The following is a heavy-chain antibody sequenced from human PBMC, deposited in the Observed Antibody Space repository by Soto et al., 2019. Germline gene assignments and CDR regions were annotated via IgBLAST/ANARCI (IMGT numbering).Heavy chain of an antibody. Sequence: EVQLVESGGGLVQPGGSLRLSCAASGFTVSSNYMNWVRQAPGKGLEWVSIIYSGGSTDYADSVKGRFTISRDNSKNTLYLQMNSLRAEDTAVYYCVGSGSYYHFDYWGQGTLVTVSS. CDR1: GFTVSSNY. V-gene: IGHV3-66*01. D-gene: IGHD3-10*01. CDR3: VGSGSYYHFDY. CDR2: IYSGGST. J-gene: IGHJ4*02.